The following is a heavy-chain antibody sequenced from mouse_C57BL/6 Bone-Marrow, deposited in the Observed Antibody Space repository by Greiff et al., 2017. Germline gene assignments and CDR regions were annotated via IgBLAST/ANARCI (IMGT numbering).Heavy chain of an antibody. CDR1: GFNIKDDY. V-gene: IGHV14-4*01. CDR3: TLYWYFDV. CDR2: IDPENGDT. J-gene: IGHJ1*03. Sequence: EVQLQQSGAELVRPGASVKLSCTASGFNIKDDYMHWVKQRPEQGLEWIGWIDPENGDTEYASQFQGKATITADTSSNTAYLQLSSLTSEDTAVYYCTLYWYFDVWGTGTTVTVSS.